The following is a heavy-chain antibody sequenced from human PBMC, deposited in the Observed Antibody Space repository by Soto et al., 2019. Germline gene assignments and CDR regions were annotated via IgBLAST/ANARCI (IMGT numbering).Heavy chain of an antibody. Sequence: GGSLRLSCAASGFTFSDYYMSWIRQAPGKGLEWVSYISSSGSTIYYADSVKGRFTISRDNATNSLYLKMNSLRAEDTAVYYCASNSDYCSSTSCYPYYYYMDVWGKGTTVTVSS. D-gene: IGHD2-2*01. V-gene: IGHV3-11*01. CDR1: GFTFSDYY. CDR2: ISSSGSTI. CDR3: ASNSDYCSSTSCYPYYYYMDV. J-gene: IGHJ6*03.